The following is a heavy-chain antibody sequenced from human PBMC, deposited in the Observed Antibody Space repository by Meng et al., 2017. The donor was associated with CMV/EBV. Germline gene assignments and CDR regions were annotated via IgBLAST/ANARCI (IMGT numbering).Heavy chain of an antibody. V-gene: IGHV4-31*02. CDR2: IYYSGST. D-gene: IGHD6-19*01. J-gene: IGHJ4*02. CDR3: ARGGSDSSGWYFDY. Sequence: SCCSISRCGYFWSCIRQHPGTGLEWIGYIYYSGSTYSDPSLKSRVTISVDTSKNQFSLKLSSVTAADTAVYYCARGGSDSSGWYFDYWGQGTLVTVSS. CDR1: CCSISRCGYF.